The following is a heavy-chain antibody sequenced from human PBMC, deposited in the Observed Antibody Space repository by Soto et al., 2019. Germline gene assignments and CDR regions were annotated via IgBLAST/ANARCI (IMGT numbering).Heavy chain of an antibody. J-gene: IGHJ4*02. CDR2: INPNSADA. CDR1: GYTLTGYY. Sequence: ASVKVSCKASGYTLTGYYMHWVRQAPGQGLEWMGWINPNSADANYAQNFQGRVTMTRDTSIRTAYMELRGLTCDDTAVYYCARGYCTGGSCYQGHDYWGQGTLVTISS. D-gene: IGHD2-15*01. V-gene: IGHV1-2*02. CDR3: ARGYCTGGSCYQGHDY.